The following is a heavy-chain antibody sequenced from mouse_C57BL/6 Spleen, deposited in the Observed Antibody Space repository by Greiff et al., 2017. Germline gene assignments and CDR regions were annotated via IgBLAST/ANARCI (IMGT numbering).Heavy chain of an antibody. D-gene: IGHD1-3*01. J-gene: IGHJ2*01. CDR1: GYTFTSYW. CDR2: IDPSDSFT. Sequence: QVQLQQPGAELVMPGASVKLSCKASGYTFTSYWMHWVTQRPGQSLEWIGEIDPSDSFTNYNQKFKGNSTLTVDKSSSTAYMQLSSLTSEDASVYYCARYITTVGYCDDGGEGTTRTVSS. V-gene: IGHV1-69*01. CDR3: ARYITTVGYCDD.